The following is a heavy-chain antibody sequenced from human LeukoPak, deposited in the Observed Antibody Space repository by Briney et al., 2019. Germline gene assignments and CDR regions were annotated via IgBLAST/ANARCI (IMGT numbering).Heavy chain of an antibody. Sequence: ASVKVSCKASGGTFSSYAISWVRQAPGQGLEWMGGIIPIFGTANYAQKFQGRVTITADESTSTAYMELSSLRSEDTAVYYCARDNGYCSSTSCYEDFDYWGQGTLVTVSS. CDR2: IIPIFGTA. CDR1: GGTFSSYA. D-gene: IGHD2-2*03. V-gene: IGHV1-69*13. J-gene: IGHJ4*02. CDR3: ARDNGYCSSTSCYEDFDY.